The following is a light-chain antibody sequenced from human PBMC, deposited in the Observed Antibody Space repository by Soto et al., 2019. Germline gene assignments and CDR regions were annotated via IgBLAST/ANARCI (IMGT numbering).Light chain of an antibody. CDR3: CSYTGTSTWV. CDR2: ESI. Sequence: QSALTQPASVSGSPGQSIXISCTGXSSDVGTYSLVSWYQQRPGKAPQLMIFESIKRPSGVSSRFSGSKSGNTASLTISGLQAEDXADYYCCSYTGTSTWVFGGGTKLTVL. J-gene: IGLJ3*02. CDR1: SSDVGTYSL. V-gene: IGLV2-23*01.